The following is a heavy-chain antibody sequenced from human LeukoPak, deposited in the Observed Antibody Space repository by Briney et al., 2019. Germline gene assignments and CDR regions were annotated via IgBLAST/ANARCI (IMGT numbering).Heavy chain of an antibody. CDR3: ARRRHANNGVDV. J-gene: IGHJ6*02. CDR1: GDSVSTTTSI. V-gene: IGHV6-1*01. CDR2: TYYRSKWNY. Sequence: SQTLSLACAISGDSVSTTTSIWNWIRQSPSRGLEWLGRTYYRSKWNYDYADSVKSRITISPDTSENQFSLQLQFVTPEDSAVYYCARRRHANNGVDVWGQGTTVTVSS.